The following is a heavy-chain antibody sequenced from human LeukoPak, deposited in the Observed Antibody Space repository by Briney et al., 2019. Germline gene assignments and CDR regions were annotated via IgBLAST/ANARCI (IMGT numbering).Heavy chain of an antibody. CDR3: ARSEMTTTPNFGY. CDR1: GYTFIGYY. J-gene: IGHJ4*02. Sequence: ASVKVSCKASGYTFIGYYMHWVRQAPGRGLEWMGWLNPKSGATNYAQKFQGRVTMTRDTSISTAYMELSRLTSDDTAVYSCARSEMTTTPNFGYWGQGTLVTVSS. D-gene: IGHD1-26*01. CDR2: LNPKSGAT. V-gene: IGHV1-2*02.